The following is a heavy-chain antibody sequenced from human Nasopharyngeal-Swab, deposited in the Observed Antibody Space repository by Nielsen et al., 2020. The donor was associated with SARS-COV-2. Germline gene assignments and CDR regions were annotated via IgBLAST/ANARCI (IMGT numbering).Heavy chain of an antibody. D-gene: IGHD3-10*01. J-gene: IGHJ4*02. Sequence: GESLKISCEASGFTFGSYTMSWVRQVPGKGLEWVSTVNTGDDYTYYADSVKGRFTISRDNSKNTLYLQMNSLRTEDTAVYYCAKSGLSWSHYSYFDYWGQGTLVTVSS. V-gene: IGHV3-23*01. CDR3: AKSGLSWSHYSYFDY. CDR1: GFTFGSYT. CDR2: VNTGDDYT.